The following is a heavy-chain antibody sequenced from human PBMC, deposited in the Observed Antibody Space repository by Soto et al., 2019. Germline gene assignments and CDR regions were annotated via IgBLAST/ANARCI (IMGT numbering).Heavy chain of an antibody. CDR2: IYYSGST. CDR3: ARRDTAMSGGPEYYYYGMDV. V-gene: IGHV4-39*01. Sequence: QLQLQESGPGLVKPSETLSLTCTVSGGSISSSSYYWGWIRQPPGKGLEWIGSIYYSGSTYYNPSLKSRVTISVDTSKNQFSLKLSSVTAADTAVYYCARRDTAMSGGPEYYYYGMDVWGQGTTVTVSS. D-gene: IGHD5-18*01. J-gene: IGHJ6*02. CDR1: GGSISSSSYY.